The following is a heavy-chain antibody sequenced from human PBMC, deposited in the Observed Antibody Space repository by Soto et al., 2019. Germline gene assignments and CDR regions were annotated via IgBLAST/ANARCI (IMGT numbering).Heavy chain of an antibody. D-gene: IGHD6-13*01. J-gene: IGHJ4*02. V-gene: IGHV3-74*01. Sequence: GGSLRLSCAASGFTFSSYWMHWVRQAPGKGLVWVSRINSDGSSTSYADSVKGRFTISRDNAKNTLYLQMNSLRAEDTAVFYCARYQIAAAGSPFDFWAQGTLVTVSS. CDR3: ARYQIAAAGSPFDF. CDR1: GFTFSSYW. CDR2: INSDGSST.